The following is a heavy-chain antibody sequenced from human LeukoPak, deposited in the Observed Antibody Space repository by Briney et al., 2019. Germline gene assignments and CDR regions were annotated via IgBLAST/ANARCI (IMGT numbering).Heavy chain of an antibody. V-gene: IGHV3-23*01. CDR1: GFTFSSYA. CDR2: ISGSGGST. CDR3: ARADSNWHLYYFDY. D-gene: IGHD6-13*01. J-gene: IGHJ4*02. Sequence: GGSLRLSCAASGFTFSSYAVNWVRQAPGTGLEWASGISGSGGSTYYADSVKGRFTISRDNSKNTLYVQMNSLRAEDTAVYYCARADSNWHLYYFDYWGQGTLVTVSS.